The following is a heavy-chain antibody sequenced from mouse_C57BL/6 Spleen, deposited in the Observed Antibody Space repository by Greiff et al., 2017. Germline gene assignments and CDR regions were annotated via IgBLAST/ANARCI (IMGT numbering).Heavy chain of an antibody. V-gene: IGHV5-9*01. D-gene: IGHD1-1*01. CDR3: ARRGVYYSSSYDFDD. CDR1: GFTFSSYT. CDR2: ISGGGGNT. Sequence: EVKLVESGGGLVKPGGSLKLSCAASGFTFSSYTMSWVRQTPEKRLEWVATISGGGGNTYYPDSVKGRFTISRDNAKNTLYLQMSSLRSEDAALYYCARRGVYYSSSYDFDDWGQGTTLTVSS. J-gene: IGHJ2*01.